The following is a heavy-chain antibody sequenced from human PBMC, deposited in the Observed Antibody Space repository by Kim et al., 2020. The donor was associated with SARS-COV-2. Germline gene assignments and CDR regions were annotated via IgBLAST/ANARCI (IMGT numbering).Heavy chain of an antibody. CDR3: AKDHGTGRSWTDYFDY. CDR1: GFTFSSYA. V-gene: IGHV3-23*01. J-gene: IGHJ4*02. Sequence: GGSLRLSCAASGFTFSSYAMSWVRQAPGKGLEWVSAISGSGGSTYYADSVKGRFTISRDNSKNTLYLQMNSLRAEDTAVYYCAKDHGTGRSWTDYFDYWGQGTLVTVSS. D-gene: IGHD1-1*01. CDR2: ISGSGGST.